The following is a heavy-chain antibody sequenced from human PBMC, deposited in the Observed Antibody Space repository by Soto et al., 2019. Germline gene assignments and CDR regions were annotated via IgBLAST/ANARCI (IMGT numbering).Heavy chain of an antibody. CDR1: GYSFTSYW. CDR3: ARTRLGSYGHYYYYGMDV. Sequence: PGEALKISCKGSGYSFTSYWIGWVLQMPGKGLEWMGIIYPGDSDTRYSPSFQGQVTISADKSISTAYLQWSSLKASDTAMYYCARTRLGSYGHYYYYGMDVWGQGTTVTVSS. CDR2: IYPGDSDT. V-gene: IGHV5-51*01. J-gene: IGHJ6*02. D-gene: IGHD5-18*01.